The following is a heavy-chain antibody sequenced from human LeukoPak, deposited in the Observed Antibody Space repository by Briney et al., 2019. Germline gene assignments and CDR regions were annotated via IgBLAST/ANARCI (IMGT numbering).Heavy chain of an antibody. Sequence: SETLSLTCTVPGGSISSYYWSWIRQPPGKGLEWIGYIYYSGSTNYNPSLKSRVTISVDTSKNQFSLKLSSVTAADTAVYYCARSYCSGGSCYRDWGQGTLVTVSS. J-gene: IGHJ4*02. CDR1: GGSISSYY. CDR3: ARSYCSGGSCYRD. CDR2: IYYSGST. V-gene: IGHV4-59*01. D-gene: IGHD2-15*01.